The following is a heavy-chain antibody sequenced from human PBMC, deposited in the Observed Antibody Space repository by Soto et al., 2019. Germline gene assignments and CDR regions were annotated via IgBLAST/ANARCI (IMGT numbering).Heavy chain of an antibody. CDR2: IKQDGSEK. CDR1: GFTFSSDW. J-gene: IGHJ6*02. V-gene: IGHV3-7*04. D-gene: IGHD1-26*01. CDR3: ARDPQRGYYYYGMDV. Sequence: EVQLVESGGGLVQPGGSLRLSCAASGFTFSSDWMSWVRQAPGKGLEWVANIKQDGSEKYYVDSVKCRFTISRDNAKNSLYLQMNSLRGEDTAVYYCARDPQRGYYYYGMDVWGQGTTVTVSS.